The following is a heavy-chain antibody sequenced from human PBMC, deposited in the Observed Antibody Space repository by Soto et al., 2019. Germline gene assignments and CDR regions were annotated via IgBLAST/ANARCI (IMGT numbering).Heavy chain of an antibody. Sequence: PSETLSLTCAVSGGSISSGDYSWNWIRQPPGKGLEWIGYIYYGGSTYYNPPLQSRVTMSVDRSRNQFSLKLNSVTAADTAVYYCAIVRREYDNSGPVDYWGQGTLVTVSS. J-gene: IGHJ4*02. CDR1: GGSISSGDYS. V-gene: IGHV4-30-2*01. CDR3: AIVRREYDNSGPVDY. D-gene: IGHD3-22*01. CDR2: IYYGGST.